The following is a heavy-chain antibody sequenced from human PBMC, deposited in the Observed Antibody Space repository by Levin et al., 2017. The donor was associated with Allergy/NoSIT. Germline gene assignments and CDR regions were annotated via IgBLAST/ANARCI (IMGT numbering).Heavy chain of an antibody. V-gene: IGHV1-46*01. CDR2: INPSGGST. Sequence: PGGSLRLSCKASGYTFTSYYMHWVRQAPGQGLEWMGIINPSGGSTSYAQRFQGRVTMTRDTSTSTVYMELSSLRSEDTAVYYCARDGYCTGGVCPLDYWGQGTLVTVSS. D-gene: IGHD2-8*02. J-gene: IGHJ4*02. CDR1: GYTFTSYY. CDR3: ARDGYCTGGVCPLDY.